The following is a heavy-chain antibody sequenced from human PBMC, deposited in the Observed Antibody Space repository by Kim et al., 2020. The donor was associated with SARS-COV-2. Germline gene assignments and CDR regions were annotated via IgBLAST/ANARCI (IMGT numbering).Heavy chain of an antibody. V-gene: IGHV5-10-1*01. J-gene: IGHJ6*02. CDR2: IDPSDSYT. CDR1: GYSFTSYW. D-gene: IGHD6-13*01. Sequence: GESLKISCKGSGYSFTSYWISWVRQMPGKGLEWMGRIDPSDSYTNYSPSFQGHVTISADKSISTAYLQWSSLKASDTAMYYCARRPIGAGYSSSWPIYYYGMDVWGQGTTVTVSS. CDR3: ARRPIGAGYSSSWPIYYYGMDV.